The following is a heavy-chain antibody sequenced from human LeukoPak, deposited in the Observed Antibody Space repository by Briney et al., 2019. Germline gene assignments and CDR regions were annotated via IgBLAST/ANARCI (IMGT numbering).Heavy chain of an antibody. CDR1: GFTFSSYA. CDR3: TRDQSTISTATYALDV. Sequence: GGSLRLSCAASGFTFSSYAMHWVRQAPGKGLEWVAVISYDGSNKYYADSVQGRFTISRDNAKNTLYLQMNSLRAEDTAVYYCTRDQSTISTATYALDVWGQGTAVIVAS. J-gene: IGHJ6*02. CDR2: ISYDGSNK. V-gene: IGHV3-30-3*01. D-gene: IGHD2-15*01.